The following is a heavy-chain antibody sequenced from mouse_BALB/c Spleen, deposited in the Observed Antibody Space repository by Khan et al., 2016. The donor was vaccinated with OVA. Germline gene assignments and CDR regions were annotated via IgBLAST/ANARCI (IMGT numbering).Heavy chain of an antibody. CDR2: IYPGSDNT. CDR3: TREWAAWFPY. V-gene: IGHV1-77*01. CDR1: GYIFTDYN. J-gene: IGHJ3*01. Sequence: QVQLQQSGAELARPGASVQLSCKASGYIFTDYNINWMRQRTGQGLDWIGEIYPGSDNTYYNERFKGKATLTVDKSSSPDYMHLSSLTSEDSAVYFCTREWAAWFPYWGQGTLVTVSA.